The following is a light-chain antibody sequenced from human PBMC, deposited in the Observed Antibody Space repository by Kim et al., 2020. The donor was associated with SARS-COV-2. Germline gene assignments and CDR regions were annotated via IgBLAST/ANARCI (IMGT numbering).Light chain of an antibody. V-gene: IGKV4-1*01. CDR1: QSLLYSSNNKNY. Sequence: DIVMTQSPDSLAVSLGERATINCKSSQSLLYSSNNKNYLGWYQQKLGQPPKLLIYWASTRESGVPDRFSGSGSGTDFTLTISSLQAEDVAVYYCQQYYTTPWTFGQGTKVEIK. CDR3: QQYYTTPWT. CDR2: WAS. J-gene: IGKJ1*01.